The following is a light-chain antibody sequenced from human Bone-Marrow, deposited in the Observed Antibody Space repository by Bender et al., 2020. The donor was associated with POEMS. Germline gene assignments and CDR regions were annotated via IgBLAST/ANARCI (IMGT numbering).Light chain of an antibody. CDR3: ASWDDTLYALV. CDR2: NTN. Sequence: QSVLTQPPSASGTPGQRVIISCSGSSSNIVTNPVNWYQHLPGTAPKVLIYNTNQRPSGVPDRFSGSKSGTSASLAISALQSEDEAHYYCASWDDTLYALVFGGGTKLTVL. V-gene: IGLV1-44*01. J-gene: IGLJ3*02. CDR1: SSNIVTNP.